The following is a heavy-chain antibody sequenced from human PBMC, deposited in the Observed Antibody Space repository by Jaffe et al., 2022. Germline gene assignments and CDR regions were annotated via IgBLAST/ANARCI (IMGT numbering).Heavy chain of an antibody. V-gene: IGHV4-38-2*01. CDR1: GYSISSGYY. D-gene: IGHD3-22*01. J-gene: IGHJ2*01. CDR3: ARQPHYYDSSGYYYDWYFDL. CDR2: IYHSGST. Sequence: QVQLQESGPGLVKPSETLSLTCAVSGYSISSGYYWGWIRQPPGKGLEWIGSIYHSGSTYYNPSLKSRVTISVDTSKNQFSLKLSSVTAADTAVYYCARQPHYYDSSGYYYDWYFDLWGRGTLVTVSS.